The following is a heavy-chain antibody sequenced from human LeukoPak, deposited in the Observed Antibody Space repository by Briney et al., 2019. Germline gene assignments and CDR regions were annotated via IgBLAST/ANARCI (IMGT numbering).Heavy chain of an antibody. D-gene: IGHD1-1*01. V-gene: IGHV1-2*02. J-gene: IGHJ6*02. CDR3: AREKAGTTRRGAYYYGMDV. Sequence: GASVKVSCKASGYTFTGYYMHWVRQAPGQGLEWMGWINPNSGGTNYAQKFQGRVTMTRDTSISTAYMELSRLRSDDTAVYYCAREKAGTTRRGAYYYGMDVWGQGTTVTVSS. CDR2: INPNSGGT. CDR1: GYTFTGYY.